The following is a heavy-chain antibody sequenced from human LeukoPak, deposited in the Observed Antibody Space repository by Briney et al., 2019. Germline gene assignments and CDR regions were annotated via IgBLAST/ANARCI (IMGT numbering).Heavy chain of an antibody. Sequence: SETLSLTCTVSGGSISSSSYYWGWIRQPPGKGLEWIGSIYYSGSTYYNPSLKSRVTISVDTSKNHFSLKLTSVTAADTAVYYCARIPHNVIRGVVVLQWFDPWGQGTLVTVSS. V-gene: IGHV4-39*02. CDR2: IYYSGST. CDR1: GGSISSSSYY. CDR3: ARIPHNVIRGVVVLQWFDP. J-gene: IGHJ5*02. D-gene: IGHD3-10*01.